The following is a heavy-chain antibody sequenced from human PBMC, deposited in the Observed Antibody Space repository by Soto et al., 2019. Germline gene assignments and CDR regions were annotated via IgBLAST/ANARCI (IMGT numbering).Heavy chain of an antibody. CDR3: AGALENPYFYYGLNV. CDR2: ISGSGGST. D-gene: IGHD1-1*01. J-gene: IGHJ6*02. CDR1: GFTFSSYA. V-gene: IGHV3-23*01. Sequence: GGSLRLSCAASGFTFSSYAMSWVRQAPGKGLEWVSAISGSGGSTYYADSVKGRFTISRDNSKNTLYLQMNNLRVEDTATYYCAGALENPYFYYGLNVWGQGTTVTVSS.